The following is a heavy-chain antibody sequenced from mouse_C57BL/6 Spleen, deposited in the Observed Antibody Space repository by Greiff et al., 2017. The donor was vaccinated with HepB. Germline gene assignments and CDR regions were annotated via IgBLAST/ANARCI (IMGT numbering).Heavy chain of an antibody. V-gene: IGHV1-52*01. CDR2: IDPSDSET. CDR3: ARESDYDDGFDY. J-gene: IGHJ2*01. CDR1: GYTFTSYW. Sequence: QVQLQQSGAELVRPGSSVKLSCKASGYTFTSYWMHWVKQRPIQGLEWIGNIDPSDSETHYNQKFKDKATLTVDKSSSTAYMQLSSLTSEDSAVYYCARESDYDDGFDYWGQGTTLTVSS. D-gene: IGHD2-4*01.